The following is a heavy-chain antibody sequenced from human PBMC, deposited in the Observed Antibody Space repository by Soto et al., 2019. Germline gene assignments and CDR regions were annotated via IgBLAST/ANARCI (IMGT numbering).Heavy chain of an antibody. J-gene: IGHJ4*02. CDR1: GITFSSYS. D-gene: IGHD2-21*01. Sequence: EVQLVESGGGLVQPGESLRLSCTASGITFSSYSMNWVRQAPGKGLEWLSYISSSKTTYADSVKGRFTISRDNAKNSVYLQMNSVRDEDTAVYYCVGDQDVHKPRVHGNYWGRGTRGTVSS. CDR2: ISSSKTT. V-gene: IGHV3-48*02. CDR3: VGDQDVHKPRVHGNY.